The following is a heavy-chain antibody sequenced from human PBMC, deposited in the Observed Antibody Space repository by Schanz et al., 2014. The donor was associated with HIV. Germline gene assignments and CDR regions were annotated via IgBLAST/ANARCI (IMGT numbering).Heavy chain of an antibody. Sequence: QVQLVESGGGVVQPGRSLRLSCEASGFTFSGYYMSWIRQAPGKGLEWISYISSGGSTRHYADSVKGRFTISRDNAKNSLYLQMSSLRAEDTAVYYCARDSYYDRSRYSGYYYYGMDVWGQGTTVTVS. J-gene: IGHJ6*02. V-gene: IGHV3-11*04. CDR2: ISSGGSTR. D-gene: IGHD3-9*01. CDR3: ARDSYYDRSRYSGYYYYGMDV. CDR1: GFTFSGYY.